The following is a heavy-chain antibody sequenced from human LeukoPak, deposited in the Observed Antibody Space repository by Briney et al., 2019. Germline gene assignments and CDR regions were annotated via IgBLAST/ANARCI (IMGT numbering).Heavy chain of an antibody. J-gene: IGHJ4*02. V-gene: IGHV3-23*01. CDR2: TSSSDDGT. D-gene: IGHD6-6*01. CDR3: ARDPYSSSSFDY. Sequence: PGGSLRLSCVASGFPLSNYAMSWVRQVPGKGLEWVSATSSSDDGTYYADSVRGRFTISRDNAKNSVYLQMNSLRAEDTAVYYCARDPYSSSSFDYWGQGTLVTVSS. CDR1: GFPLSNYA.